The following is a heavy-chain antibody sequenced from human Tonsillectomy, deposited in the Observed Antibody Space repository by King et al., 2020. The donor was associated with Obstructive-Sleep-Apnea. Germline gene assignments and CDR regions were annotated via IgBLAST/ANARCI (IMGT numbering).Heavy chain of an antibody. CDR3: ATVADY. CDR2: ITWNGDNA. V-gene: IGHV3-9*01. J-gene: IGHJ4*02. Sequence: VQLVESGGGLVQPGGSLRLSCAGSGFTFDAFAMYWVRQAPGKGLEWVSGITWNGDNAGYADSVRGRVTISRDNAKNSLYLHMTSLRSDDTAMYYCATVADYWGQGTLITVSS. CDR1: GFTFDAFA.